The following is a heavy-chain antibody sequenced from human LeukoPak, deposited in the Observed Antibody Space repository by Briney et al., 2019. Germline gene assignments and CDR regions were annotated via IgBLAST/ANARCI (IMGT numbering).Heavy chain of an antibody. V-gene: IGHV1-69*04. CDR2: IIPILGIA. CDR3: ARVVPAAYFDY. D-gene: IGHD2-2*01. J-gene: IGHJ4*02. CDR1: GGTFSSYA. Sequence: SVKVSCKASGGTFSSYAISWVRQAPGQGLEWMGRIIPILGIANYAQKFQGRVTITADKSTSTAYMELSSLRPEDTAVYYCARVVPAAYFDYWGQGTLVTVSS.